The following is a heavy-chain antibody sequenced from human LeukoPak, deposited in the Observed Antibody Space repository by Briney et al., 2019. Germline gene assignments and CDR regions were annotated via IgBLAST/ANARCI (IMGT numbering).Heavy chain of an antibody. CDR2: IYPGDSDT. CDR3: ARRGNSGYCTNDVCFHPTDPYYFDY. V-gene: IGHV5-51*01. Sequence: GESLKISCKGSGYSFTSYWIGWVRQMPGKGLEWMGIIYPGDSDTRYSPSFQGQVTISADKSISTAYLQWSSLKASDTAMYYCARRGNSGYCTNDVCFHPTDPYYFDYWGQGTLVTVSS. D-gene: IGHD2-8*01. CDR1: GYSFTSYW. J-gene: IGHJ4*02.